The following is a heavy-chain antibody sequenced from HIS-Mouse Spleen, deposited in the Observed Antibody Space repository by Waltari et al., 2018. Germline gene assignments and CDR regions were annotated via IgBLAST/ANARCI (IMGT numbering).Heavy chain of an antibody. J-gene: IGHJ4*02. D-gene: IGHD2-2*01. V-gene: IGHV4-34*01. CDR3: ARSKGYCSSTSCYYFDY. CDR1: GGSFSGYY. Sequence: QVQLQQWGAGLLKPSETLSLTCAVYGGSFSGYYSTWIRQPPGKGLVWIGEINHSGSTNYNPSLKSRVTISVDTSKNQFSLKLSSVTAADTAVYYCARSKGYCSSTSCYYFDYWGQGTLVTVSS. CDR2: INHSGST.